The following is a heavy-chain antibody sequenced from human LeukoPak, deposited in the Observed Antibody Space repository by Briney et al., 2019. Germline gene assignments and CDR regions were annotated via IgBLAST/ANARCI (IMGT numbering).Heavy chain of an antibody. CDR1: GFTFSSYS. D-gene: IGHD6-13*01. Sequence: GGSLRLSCAASGFTFSSYSMNWVRQAPGKGLEWVSSISSSSSCIYYADSVKGRFTISRDNAKNSLYLQMNSLRAEDTAVYYCARREQQLVRRYFQHWGQGTLVTVSS. CDR3: ARREQQLVRRYFQH. V-gene: IGHV3-21*01. CDR2: ISSSSSCI. J-gene: IGHJ1*01.